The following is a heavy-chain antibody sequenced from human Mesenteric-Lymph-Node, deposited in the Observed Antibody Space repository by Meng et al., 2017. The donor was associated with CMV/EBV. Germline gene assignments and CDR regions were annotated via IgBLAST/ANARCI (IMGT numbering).Heavy chain of an antibody. CDR1: GFTFSSYW. D-gene: IGHD2-2*02. CDR2: IKQDGSEK. J-gene: IGHJ4*02. V-gene: IGHV3-7*01. CDR3: ARVGVYCSSTSCYRGALDY. Sequence: GESLKISCAASGFTFSSYWMTRVRQAPGKGLEWVANIKQDGSEKYYVDSVKGRFTISRDNAKNSLYLQMNSLRAEDTAVYYCARVGVYCSSTSCYRGALDYWGQGTLVTVSS.